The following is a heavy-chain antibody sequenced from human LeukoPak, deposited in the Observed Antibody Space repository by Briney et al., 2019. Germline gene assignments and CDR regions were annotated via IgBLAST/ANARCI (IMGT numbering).Heavy chain of an antibody. J-gene: IGHJ4*02. CDR3: ARVVKYSGGPLTDLLPYYFDY. Sequence: ASVKVSCKASGYTFTSYAMHWVRQAPGQRLEWMGWINAGNGYTKYSQEFQGRVTITRDTSASTAYMELSSLRSEDMAVYYCARVVKYSGGPLTDLLPYYFDYWGQGTLVTVSS. CDR2: INAGNGYT. CDR1: GYTFTSYA. D-gene: IGHD6-19*01. V-gene: IGHV1-3*03.